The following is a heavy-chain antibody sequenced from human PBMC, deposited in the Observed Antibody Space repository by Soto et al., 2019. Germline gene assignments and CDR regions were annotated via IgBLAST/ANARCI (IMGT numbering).Heavy chain of an antibody. V-gene: IGHV3-33*01. D-gene: IGHD4-17*01. J-gene: IGHJ4*02. CDR3: ARGPSYSDSYFDY. CDR1: GFTFSSYG. CDR2: IWYDGNNK. Sequence: GGSLRLSCAASGFTFSSYGMHWVRQAPGKGLEWVAVIWYDGNNKYYADSVEGRFTISRDNSKNTVYLQMNSLRLEDTAVYYCARGPSYSDSYFDYWGQGTLVTVSS.